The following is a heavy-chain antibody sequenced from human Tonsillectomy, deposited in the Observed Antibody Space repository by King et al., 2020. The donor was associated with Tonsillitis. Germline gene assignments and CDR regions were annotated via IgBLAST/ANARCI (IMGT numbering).Heavy chain of an antibody. J-gene: IGHJ5*02. CDR3: AALPFLLLPYRDWFDP. CDR1: GFTFTSSA. V-gene: IGHV1-58*01. D-gene: IGHD1-26*01. Sequence: QLVESGPEVKKPGTSVKVSCTASGFTFTSSAVQWVRQARGQRLEWIGWIVVGSGNTNYAQKFQERVTITRDMSTSTAYMELSSLRSEDTAVYYCAALPFLLLPYRDWFDPWGQGTLVTVSS. CDR2: IVVGSGNT.